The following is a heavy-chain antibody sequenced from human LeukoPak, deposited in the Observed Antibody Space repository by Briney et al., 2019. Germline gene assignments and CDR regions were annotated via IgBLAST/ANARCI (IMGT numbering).Heavy chain of an antibody. CDR2: IIPILGIA. CDR3: ARDEHYYDSSGLVDY. CDR1: GGTFSSYA. V-gene: IGHV1-69*04. J-gene: IGHJ4*02. D-gene: IGHD3-22*01. Sequence: SVKVSCKASGGTFSSYAISWVRQAPGQGLEWMGRIIPILGIANYAQKFQGRVTITADKSTSTAYMELSSLRSEDTAVYYCARDEHYYDSSGLVDYWGQGTLVTVSS.